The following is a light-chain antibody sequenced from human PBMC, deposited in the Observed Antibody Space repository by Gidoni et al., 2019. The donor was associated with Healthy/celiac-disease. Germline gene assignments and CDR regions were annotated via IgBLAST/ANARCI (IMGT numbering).Light chain of an antibody. Sequence: EIVMTQSPATLSVSPGERATLSCRASQSVSNNLAWYQQKPGQAPRLLIYGASTRATGIPARFSGSGSGTEFTLTISSLQSEDFAVYYCQRYNNWLTFGGGTKVEIK. CDR3: QRYNNWLT. J-gene: IGKJ4*01. CDR1: QSVSNN. CDR2: GAS. V-gene: IGKV3-15*01.